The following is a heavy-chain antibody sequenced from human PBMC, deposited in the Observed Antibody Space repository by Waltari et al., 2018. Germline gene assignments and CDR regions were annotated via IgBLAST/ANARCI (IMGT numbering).Heavy chain of an antibody. V-gene: IGHV3-23*04. CDR2: ISDGGAKT. CDR1: GFTFSSYW. CDR3: AKDHRSSTS. Sequence: EVQLVESGGGLVQPGGSLRLSCAASGFTFSSYWMSWVRQAPGKGLEWVSTISDGGAKTYYADSVKGRFTISRDNSKNTLSLQMNSLRAEDTALYYCAKDHRSSTSWGQGTLVTVSS. D-gene: IGHD6-13*01. J-gene: IGHJ5*02.